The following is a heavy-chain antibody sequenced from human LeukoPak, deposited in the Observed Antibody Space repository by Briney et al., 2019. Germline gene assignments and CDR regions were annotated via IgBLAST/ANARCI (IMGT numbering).Heavy chain of an antibody. CDR2: INPNSGGT. CDR1: GYTFTGYY. V-gene: IGHV1-2*02. Sequence: ASVKVSCKASGYTFTGYYMHWVRQAPGQGLGWMGWINPNSGGTNYAQKFQGRVTMTRDTSISTAYMELSRLRSDDTAVYYCARDSFPYSSSYWFDPWGQGTLVTVSS. D-gene: IGHD6-13*01. J-gene: IGHJ5*02. CDR3: ARDSFPYSSSYWFDP.